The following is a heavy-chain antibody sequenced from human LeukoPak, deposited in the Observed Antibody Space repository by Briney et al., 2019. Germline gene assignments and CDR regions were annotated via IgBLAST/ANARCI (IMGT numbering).Heavy chain of an antibody. D-gene: IGHD3-10*01. Sequence: SETLSLTCAVAGGSVSSSYWWTWVRQPPGKGLELIGEINHSGSTHYNPSLESRVTISLDKSKNQFSLQLTSVTAADTAVYSCARDLPGSGLNLDYWGQGTLVAVSS. V-gene: IGHV4-4*02. CDR1: GGSVSSSYW. CDR2: INHSGST. CDR3: ARDLPGSGLNLDY. J-gene: IGHJ4*02.